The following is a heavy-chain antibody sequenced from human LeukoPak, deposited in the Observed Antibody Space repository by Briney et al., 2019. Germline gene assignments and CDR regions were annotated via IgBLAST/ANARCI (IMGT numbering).Heavy chain of an antibody. V-gene: IGHV1-18*04. J-gene: IGHJ6*03. CDR1: GYTFTDYY. Sequence: ASVKVSCKASGYTFTDYYMHWVRQAPGQGLEWMGWISAYNGNTNYAQQLQGRVTMTTDTSTSTAYMELRSLRSDDTAVYYCARDVSDFRSFSKYYYMDVWGKGTTVTVSS. CDR3: ARDVSDFRSFSKYYYMDV. D-gene: IGHD3-3*01. CDR2: ISAYNGNT.